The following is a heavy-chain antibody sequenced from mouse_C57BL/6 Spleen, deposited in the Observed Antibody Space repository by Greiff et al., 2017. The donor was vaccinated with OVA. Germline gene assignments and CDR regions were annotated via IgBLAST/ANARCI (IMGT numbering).Heavy chain of an antibody. Sequence: QVQLQQPGAELVRPGSSVTLSCKASGYTFTSYWMHWVKQRPIQGLEWIGNIDPSDSETHYNQKFKDKATLTVDKSSSTAYMQLSSLTSEDSAVYYCARLSTTVDYFDYWGQGTTLTVSS. V-gene: IGHV1-52*01. J-gene: IGHJ2*01. CDR1: GYTFTSYW. D-gene: IGHD1-1*01. CDR3: ARLSTTVDYFDY. CDR2: IDPSDSET.